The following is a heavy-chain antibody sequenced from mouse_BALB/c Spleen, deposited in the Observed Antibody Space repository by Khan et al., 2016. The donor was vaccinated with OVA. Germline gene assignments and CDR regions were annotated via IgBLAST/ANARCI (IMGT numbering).Heavy chain of an antibody. J-gene: IGHJ3*01. Sequence: EVQLQESGPGLVKPSQSLSLTCTVTGYSITSEYAWNWIRQFPGNKLEWMGYINYSGNTRYNPSLKSRISITRDTSKNQFFLQLNSVTTEDTVTYYCTRKDYYDYDPFPYWGQGTLVTVSA. CDR2: INYSGNT. CDR1: GYSITSEYA. D-gene: IGHD2-4*01. V-gene: IGHV3-2*02. CDR3: TRKDYYDYDPFPY.